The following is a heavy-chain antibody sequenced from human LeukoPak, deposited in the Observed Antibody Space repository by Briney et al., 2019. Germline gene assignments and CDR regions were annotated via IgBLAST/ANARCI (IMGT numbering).Heavy chain of an antibody. Sequence: GGSLRLSCAASGFTPGNYAMSWVRQVPGKGLEWVSTISGSDASTYYADSVKGRFTISRDNSKNTLHLQMDSLRAEDTAVYYCAKEGCTSTNCYCNYWGQGTLVTVSS. V-gene: IGHV3-23*01. CDR2: ISGSDAST. D-gene: IGHD2-2*01. CDR1: GFTPGNYA. J-gene: IGHJ4*02. CDR3: AKEGCTSTNCYCNY.